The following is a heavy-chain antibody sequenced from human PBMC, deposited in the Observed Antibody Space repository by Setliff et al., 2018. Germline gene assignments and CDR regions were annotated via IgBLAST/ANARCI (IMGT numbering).Heavy chain of an antibody. CDR3: AREVVGAPSTFDI. J-gene: IGHJ3*02. D-gene: IGHD1-26*01. CDR2: ISRGGNTI. V-gene: IGHV3-11*04. CDR1: GFTFSDYY. Sequence: PGGSLRLSCAASGFTFSDYYMTWIRQAPGKGLEWVSYISRGGNTIYYADSVKGRLTISRDNARDSLFLQMSSLRAEDTAVYYCAREVVGAPSTFDIWGQGTMVTVSS.